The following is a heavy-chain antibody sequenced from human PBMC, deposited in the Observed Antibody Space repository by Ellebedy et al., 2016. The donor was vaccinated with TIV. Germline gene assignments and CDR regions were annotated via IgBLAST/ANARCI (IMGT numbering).Heavy chain of an antibody. CDR1: GFTFSRYW. CDR3: ARDGVLIWFGEVFDF. D-gene: IGHD3-10*01. CDR2: IKADGSVK. Sequence: PGGSLRLSCTASGFTFSRYWMSWVRQAPGKGLEWVANIKADGSVKYYVDSVKGRFTISRDNAKNSLYLQMNSLRAEDTAVYYCARDGVLIWFGEVFDFWGQGTLVTVSS. J-gene: IGHJ4*02. V-gene: IGHV3-7*01.